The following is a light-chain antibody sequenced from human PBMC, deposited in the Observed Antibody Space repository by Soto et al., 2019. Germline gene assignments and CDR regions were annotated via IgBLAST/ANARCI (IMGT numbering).Light chain of an antibody. Sequence: EIVLTQSPGTLSLSPGERATLSCRASQSVSTTYLAWYQQKPGQAPRLLIYGASSRATGIPDRFSGSGSGTDFTLTIRRLEPEDFAVYYCRQYGSSRWTFGQGTKVEIK. CDR2: GAS. CDR1: QSVSTTY. CDR3: RQYGSSRWT. V-gene: IGKV3-20*01. J-gene: IGKJ1*01.